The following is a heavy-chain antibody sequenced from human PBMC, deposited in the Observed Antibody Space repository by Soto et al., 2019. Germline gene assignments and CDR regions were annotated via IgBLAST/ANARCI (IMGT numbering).Heavy chain of an antibody. D-gene: IGHD2-21*02. CDR2: ISADNGNT. Sequence: QVQLVQSGAEVKKPGASVKVSCKASGYTFTRYGISWVRQAPGQGPEWMGWISADNGNTNYAQKFQGRVTMTTDTSTSTAYMELRSLRSDDTAMYYCARDEYGGDSGYYGMDVWGQGTTVTVSS. V-gene: IGHV1-18*01. CDR3: ARDEYGGDSGYYGMDV. CDR1: GYTFTRYG. J-gene: IGHJ6*02.